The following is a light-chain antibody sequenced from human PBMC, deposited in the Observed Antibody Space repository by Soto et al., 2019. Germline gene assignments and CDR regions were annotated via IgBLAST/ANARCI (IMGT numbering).Light chain of an antibody. Sequence: DIPMTQSPCSLSASVGDRVTITCRASQSVSFYLNWYQQLPGKAPKLLIYAASSLQSGVPSRFSGSGSGTDFTLTISSLQPEDFATYYCQQSYSAPPYTFGQVTKLEIK. CDR2: AAS. J-gene: IGKJ2*01. CDR1: QSVSFY. CDR3: QQSYSAPPYT. V-gene: IGKV1-39*01.